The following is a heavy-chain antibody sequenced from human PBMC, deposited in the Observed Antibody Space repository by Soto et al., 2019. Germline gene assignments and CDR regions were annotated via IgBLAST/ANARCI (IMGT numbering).Heavy chain of an antibody. V-gene: IGHV1-8*01. CDR2: VNPNSGNT. CDR3: ARGAWITMIVVADGMDV. Sequence: ASVKVSCKASGYTFTSYDINWVRQATGQGLEWMGWVNPNSGNTGYAQKFQGRVTMTRNTSISTAYMELSSLRSEDTAVYYCARGAWITMIVVADGMDVWGQGTTVTVSS. D-gene: IGHD3-22*01. J-gene: IGHJ6*02. CDR1: GYTFTSYD.